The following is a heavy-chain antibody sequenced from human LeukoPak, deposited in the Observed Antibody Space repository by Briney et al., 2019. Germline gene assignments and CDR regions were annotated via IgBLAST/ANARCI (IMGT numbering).Heavy chain of an antibody. CDR3: ARVPRGVTRANWFDP. J-gene: IGHJ5*02. D-gene: IGHD2-8*01. V-gene: IGHV4-61*02. CDR2: IYTSGST. Sequence: PSETLSLTCTVSGGSISSGSYYWSWIRQPAGKGLEWIGRIYTSGSTNYNPSLKSRVTISVDTSKNQFSLKLSSVTAADTAVYYCARVPRGVTRANWFDPWGQGTLVTVSS. CDR1: GGSISSGSYY.